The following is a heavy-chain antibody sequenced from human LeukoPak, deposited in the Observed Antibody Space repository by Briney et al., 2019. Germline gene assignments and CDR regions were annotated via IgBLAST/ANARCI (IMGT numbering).Heavy chain of an antibody. D-gene: IGHD2-2*01. CDR3: ARDCSSTGCYYMLNS. Sequence: GGSLRLSCAASGFTFSSYEMNWVRQAPGKGLEGVSYISSSGSTIYYADSVKGRFTISRDNTNNMLFLQMNSLRADDTAVYYCARDCSSTGCYYMLNSWGQGILVTVSS. CDR2: ISSSGSTI. CDR1: GFTFSSYE. V-gene: IGHV3-48*03. J-gene: IGHJ4*02.